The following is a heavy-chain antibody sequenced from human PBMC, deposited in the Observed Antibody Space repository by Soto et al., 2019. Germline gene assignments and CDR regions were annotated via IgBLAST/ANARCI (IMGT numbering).Heavy chain of an antibody. Sequence: ASVKVSCKASGYTFTSYYMHWVRQAPGQGLEWMGIINPSGGSTSYAQKFQGRVTMTRDTSTSTVYMELSSLRSEDTAVYYCARDGTIHFWSGEDYYGMDVWGQGTTVTVSS. J-gene: IGHJ6*02. CDR1: GYTFTSYY. CDR2: INPSGGST. D-gene: IGHD3-3*02. CDR3: ARDGTIHFWSGEDYYGMDV. V-gene: IGHV1-46*01.